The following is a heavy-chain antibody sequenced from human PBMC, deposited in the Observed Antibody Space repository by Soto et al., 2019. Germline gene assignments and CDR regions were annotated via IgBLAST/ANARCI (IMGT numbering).Heavy chain of an antibody. Sequence: SVKVSCKASGGTFSSYAISWVRQAPGQGLEWMGGIIPIVGTANYAQKFQGRVTITADESTSTAYMELSSLRSEDTAVYYCARAYCGGDCCRYYYGMDVWGQGTTVTVSS. J-gene: IGHJ6*02. CDR2: IIPIVGTA. V-gene: IGHV1-69*13. CDR3: ARAYCGGDCCRYYYGMDV. CDR1: GGTFSSYA. D-gene: IGHD2-21*02.